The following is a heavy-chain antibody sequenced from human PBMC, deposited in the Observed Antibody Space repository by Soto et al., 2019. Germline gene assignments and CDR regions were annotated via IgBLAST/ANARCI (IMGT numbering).Heavy chain of an antibody. CDR1: GFTFSNYG. CDR3: AREGNGWSYFDY. Sequence: RGGSLRLSCAASGFTFSNYGMHWVRQAPGEGLEWVALISYDGKNRFYADSVKGRFTISSDRSKNTVYLQMNSLRIDDTAVYFCAREGNGWSYFDYWGQGTLVTVSS. J-gene: IGHJ4*02. D-gene: IGHD6-19*01. V-gene: IGHV3-30*03. CDR2: ISYDGKNR.